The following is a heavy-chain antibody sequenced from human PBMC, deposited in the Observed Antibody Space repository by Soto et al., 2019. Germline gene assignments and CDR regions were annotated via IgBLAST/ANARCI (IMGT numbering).Heavy chain of an antibody. CDR2: IYWDDDK. D-gene: IGHD4-4*01. V-gene: IGHV2-5*02. J-gene: IGHJ6*03. CDR3: ALTQYSNLYYYYYMDV. Sequence: QITLKESGPTLVNPTQTLTLTCTFSGFSLSTSGVGVGWIRQPPGKALEWLALIYWDDDKRYSPSLKSRLTITKDTSKNQVVLTMTNMDPVDTATYYCALTQYSNLYYYYYMDVWGKGTTVTVSS. CDR1: GFSLSTSGVG.